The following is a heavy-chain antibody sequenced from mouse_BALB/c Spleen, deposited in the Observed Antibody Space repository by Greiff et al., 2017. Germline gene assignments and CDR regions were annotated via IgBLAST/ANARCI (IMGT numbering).Heavy chain of an antibody. CDR3: ARNWGGYYYFDY. CDR1: GFSLTSYG. Sequence: VQLQESGPGLVQPSQSLSITCTVPGFSLTSYGVHWVRQSPGKGLEWLGVIWSGGSTDYNAAFISRLSISKDNSKSQVFFKMNSLQANDTAIYYCARNWGGYYYFDYGGQGTTLTVSS. D-gene: IGHD2-3*01. V-gene: IGHV2-2*02. J-gene: IGHJ2*01. CDR2: IWSGGST.